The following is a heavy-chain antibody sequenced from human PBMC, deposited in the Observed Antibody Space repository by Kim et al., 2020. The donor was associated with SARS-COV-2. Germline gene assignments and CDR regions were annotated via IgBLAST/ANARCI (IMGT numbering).Heavy chain of an antibody. Sequence: GGSLRLSCAASGFTFSSYWMSWVRQAPGKGLEWVANIKQDGSEKYYVDSVKGRFTISRDNAKNSLYLQMNSLRAEDTAVYYCPRDTAHHAPTYYDILTGYYGYGMDVWGQGTTVTVSS. V-gene: IGHV3-7*01. J-gene: IGHJ6*02. CDR1: GFTFSSYW. D-gene: IGHD3-9*01. CDR3: PRDTAHHAPTYYDILTGYYGYGMDV. CDR2: IKQDGSEK.